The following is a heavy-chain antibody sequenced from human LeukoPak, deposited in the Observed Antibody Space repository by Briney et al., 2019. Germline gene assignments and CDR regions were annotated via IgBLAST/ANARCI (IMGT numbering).Heavy chain of an antibody. CDR2: ISTDGHYK. CDR3: ARRYAVYSDYRKDHSIDY. Sequence: GGSLRLSCATSGFSFNNFGMNWVRQAPGEGLEWVSCISTDGHYKFYADSVQGRFTISRDNAKNSLYLQMDSLTAEDTAFYYCARRYAVYSDYRKDHSIDYWGQGTLVTVSS. J-gene: IGHJ4*02. D-gene: IGHD5-12*01. CDR1: GFSFNNFG. V-gene: IGHV3-21*01.